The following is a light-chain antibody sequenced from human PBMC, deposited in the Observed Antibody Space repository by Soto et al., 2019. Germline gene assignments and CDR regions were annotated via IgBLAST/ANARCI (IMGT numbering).Light chain of an antibody. CDR1: QSLLHSDGKTY. Sequence: DIVMTQTPLSLSVTPGQPASISCKSSQSLLHSDGKTYLYWYLQRSGQPPQLLIHEVSNRFSGVPERVSGSGSGTDFTLEISRVEAEDVGIYYCMQSIQLPRTFGQGTKVEIK. V-gene: IGKV2D-29*01. CDR3: MQSIQLPRT. J-gene: IGKJ1*01. CDR2: EVS.